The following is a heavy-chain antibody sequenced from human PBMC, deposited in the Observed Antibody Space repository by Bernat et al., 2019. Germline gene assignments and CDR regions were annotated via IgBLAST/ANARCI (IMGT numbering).Heavy chain of an antibody. CDR2: ISSSSSYI. CDR3: ARDRDGGLWFDI. J-gene: IGHJ3*02. D-gene: IGHD5-24*01. V-gene: IGHV3-21*01. CDR1: GFTFSSYS. Sequence: EVQLVESGGGLVKPGGSLRLSCAASGFTFSSYSMNWVRQAPGKGLEWVSSISSSSSYISYADSVKGRFTISRDNAKNSLYLQMNSLRAEDTAVYYCARDRDGGLWFDIWGQGTMVTVSS.